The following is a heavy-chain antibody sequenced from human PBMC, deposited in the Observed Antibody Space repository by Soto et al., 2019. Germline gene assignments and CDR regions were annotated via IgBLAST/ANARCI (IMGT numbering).Heavy chain of an antibody. J-gene: IGHJ5*02. D-gene: IGHD3-9*01. Sequence: PSETLSLTCTVSVGSISSGGYYWSWIRQHPGKGLEWIGYIYYSGSTYYNPSLKSRVTISVDTSKNQFSLKLSSVTAADTAVYYCARGSRYFFGLNWFDPWGQGTLVTVSS. V-gene: IGHV4-31*03. CDR3: ARGSRYFFGLNWFDP. CDR1: VGSISSGGYY. CDR2: IYYSGST.